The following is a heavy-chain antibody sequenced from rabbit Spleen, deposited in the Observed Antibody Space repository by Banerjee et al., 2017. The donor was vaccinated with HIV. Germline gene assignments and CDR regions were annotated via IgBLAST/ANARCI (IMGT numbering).Heavy chain of an antibody. D-gene: IGHD1-1*01. Sequence: QSLEESGGDLVKPGASLTLTCTASGFSFSSSYWICWVRQAPGKGLEWIACIYGGSSGSTYYASWAKGRFTISKTSSTTVTLQMTSLTAADTATYFCARDLVAVIGWNFNLWGPGTLVTVS. V-gene: IGHV1S40*01. CDR1: GFSFSSSYW. CDR3: ARDLVAVIGWNFNL. J-gene: IGHJ4*01. CDR2: IYGGSSGST.